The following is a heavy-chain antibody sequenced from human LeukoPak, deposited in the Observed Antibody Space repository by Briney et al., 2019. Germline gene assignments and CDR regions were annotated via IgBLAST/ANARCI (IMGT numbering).Heavy chain of an antibody. CDR2: IGSSGSYT. J-gene: IGHJ4*02. CDR3: ARGYCNGGYCLPHY. V-gene: IGHV3-11*05. D-gene: IGHD2-15*01. CDR1: RLNVSNSY. Sequence: GGSLRLSCAASRLNVSNSYMSWVRQAPGKGLEWVSYIGSSGSYTNYADSVKGRFTISRDNAKNSLYLQMNSLRVEDTAVYFCARGYCNGGYCLPHYWGQGTLVTVSS.